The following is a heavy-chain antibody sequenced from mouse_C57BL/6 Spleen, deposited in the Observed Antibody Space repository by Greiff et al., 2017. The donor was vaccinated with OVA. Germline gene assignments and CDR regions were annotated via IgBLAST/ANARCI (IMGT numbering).Heavy chain of an antibody. J-gene: IGHJ3*01. Sequence: GMLVESGGGVVQPGGSMKLSCVASGFTFSNYWMNWVRQSPEKGLEWVAQIRLKSDNYATHYAESVKGRFTISRDDSKSSVYLQMNNLRAEDTGIYYCTGRISCLWLASWGQTPLPTVS. V-gene: IGHV6-3*01. CDR3: TGRISCLWLAS. CDR2: IRLKSDNYAT. D-gene: IGHD6-2*01. CDR1: GFTFSNYW.